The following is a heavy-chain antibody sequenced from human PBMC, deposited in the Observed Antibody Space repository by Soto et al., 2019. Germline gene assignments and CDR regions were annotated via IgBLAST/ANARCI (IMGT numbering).Heavy chain of an antibody. J-gene: IGHJ5*02. CDR3: ARVPTTANGGWFDP. CDR2: IIPIFGTA. Sequence: QVQLVQSGAEVKKPGSSVKVSCKASGGTFSSYAISWVRQAPGQGLEWMGGIIPIFGTANYAQKFQGRVTITADESTSTAYVELSSLRAEDTAVYYCARVPTTANGGWFDPWGQGTLVTVSS. D-gene: IGHD4-4*01. CDR1: GGTFSSYA. V-gene: IGHV1-69*12.